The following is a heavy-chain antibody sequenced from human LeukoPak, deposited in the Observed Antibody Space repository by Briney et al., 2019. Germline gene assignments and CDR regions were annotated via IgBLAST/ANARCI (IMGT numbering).Heavy chain of an antibody. CDR2: IWYDGSNK. J-gene: IGHJ4*02. V-gene: IGHV3-33*06. CDR1: GFTFSSYG. Sequence: AGSLRLSCAASGFTFSSYGMHWVRQAPGKGLEWVAVIWYDGSNKYYADSVKGRFTISRDNSKNTLYLQMNSLRAEDTAVYYCAKDGVYYDSSGYYFDYWGQGTLSPSPQ. CDR3: AKDGVYYDSSGYYFDY. D-gene: IGHD3-22*01.